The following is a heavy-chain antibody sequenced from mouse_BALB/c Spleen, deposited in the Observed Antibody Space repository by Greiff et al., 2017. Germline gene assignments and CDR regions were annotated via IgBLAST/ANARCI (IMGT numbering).Heavy chain of an antibody. J-gene: IGHJ4*01. CDR1: GYTFTSYW. CDR2: INPSTGYT. CDR3: AGKEYAMDY. V-gene: IGHV1-7*01. D-gene: IGHD2-1*01. Sequence: VQLQESGAELAKPGASVKMSCKASGYTFTSYWMHWVKQRPGQGLEWIGYINPSTGYTEYNQKFKDKATLTADKSSSTAYMQLSSLTSEDSAVYYCAGKEYAMDYWGQGTSVTVSS.